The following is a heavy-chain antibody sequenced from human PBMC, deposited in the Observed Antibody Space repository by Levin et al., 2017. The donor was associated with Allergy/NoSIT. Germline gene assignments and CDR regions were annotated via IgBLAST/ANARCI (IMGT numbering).Heavy chain of an antibody. CDR2: TYYRSKWYY. D-gene: IGHD6-19*01. CDR1: GARVSDNSAA. J-gene: IGHJ4*02. Sequence: SQTLSLTCALSGARVSDNSAAWNWIRQSPSRGLEWLGRTYYRSKWYYDYAVSVKSRIIINPDTSKNQFSLQLNSVTPEDTAVYYCAREYSRGWYGWDQGTLVTVSS. V-gene: IGHV6-1*01. CDR3: AREYSRGWYG.